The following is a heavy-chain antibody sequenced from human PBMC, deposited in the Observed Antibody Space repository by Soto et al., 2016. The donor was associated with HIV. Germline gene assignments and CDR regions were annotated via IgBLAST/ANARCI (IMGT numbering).Heavy chain of an antibody. V-gene: IGHV3-9*01. CDR2: ISWNSGNI. CDR3: VKDNSGWYYFDY. J-gene: IGHJ4*02. D-gene: IGHD6-19*01. Sequence: EVQLVESGGGLVQPGRSLRLPCAASGFSFDEYAMHWVRQVPGKGLEWVSGISWNSGNIGYADSVKGRFTISRDNAKNSLVLQMNSLRPEDTAFYYCVKDNSGWYYFDYWGQGTLVTVSS. CDR1: GFSFDEYA.